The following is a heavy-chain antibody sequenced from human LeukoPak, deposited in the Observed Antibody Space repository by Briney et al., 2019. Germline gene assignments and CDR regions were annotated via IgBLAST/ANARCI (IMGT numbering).Heavy chain of an antibody. J-gene: IGHJ4*02. CDR2: IKSKTDGGTT. CDR3: TGPGEYSSSSVIDY. CDR1: GFTFSNAW. D-gene: IGHD6-6*01. Sequence: GGSLRLSCAASGFTFSNAWMSWVRQAPGKGLEWVGRIKSKTDGGTTDYAAPVKGRFTISRDDSKNTLYLQLNSLKTEDTAVYYCTGPGEYSSSSVIDYWGQGTLVTVSS. V-gene: IGHV3-15*01.